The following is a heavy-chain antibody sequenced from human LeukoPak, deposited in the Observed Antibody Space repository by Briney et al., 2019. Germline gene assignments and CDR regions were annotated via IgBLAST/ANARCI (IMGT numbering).Heavy chain of an antibody. D-gene: IGHD4-17*01. CDR2: IYYSGST. CDR1: GGSISSYY. CDR3: ARGGGYGDYSFFDY. V-gene: IGHV4-59*01. J-gene: IGHJ4*02. Sequence: SETLSLTCTVSGGSISSYYWSWIRQPPGKGLEWIGYIYYSGSTNYNPSLKSRVTISVDTSKNQFSLKLSPVTAADTAVYYCARGGGYGDYSFFDYWGQGTLVTVSS.